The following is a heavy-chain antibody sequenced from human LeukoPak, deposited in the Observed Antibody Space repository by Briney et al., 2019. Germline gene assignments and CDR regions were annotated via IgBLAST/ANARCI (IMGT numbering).Heavy chain of an antibody. CDR2: IWYDGSNK. J-gene: IGHJ5*02. CDR3: ARDRSIAAAGWFDP. Sequence: PGGSLRLSCAASGFTSSSYGMHWVRQAPGKGLEWVAVIWYDGSNKYYADSVKGRFTISRDNSKNSLYLQMNSLRAEDTAVYYCARDRSIAAAGWFDPWGQGTLVTVSS. D-gene: IGHD6-13*01. CDR1: GFTSSSYG. V-gene: IGHV3-33*01.